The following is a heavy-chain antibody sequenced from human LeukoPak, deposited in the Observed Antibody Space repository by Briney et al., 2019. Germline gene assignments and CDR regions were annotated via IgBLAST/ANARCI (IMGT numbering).Heavy chain of an antibody. CDR2: IYHSGSA. CDR1: GFSISSDYY. Sequence: SETLSLTCAVSGFSISSDYYWAWVRQPPGKGLEWIGSIYHSGSAYYSPSLRTRVTISLDTTKNQFSLRLTSVSVADTAVYYCARDRGGPIHDYWGQGTLVTVSS. D-gene: IGHD2-2*02. J-gene: IGHJ4*02. V-gene: IGHV4-38-2*01. CDR3: ARDRGGPIHDY.